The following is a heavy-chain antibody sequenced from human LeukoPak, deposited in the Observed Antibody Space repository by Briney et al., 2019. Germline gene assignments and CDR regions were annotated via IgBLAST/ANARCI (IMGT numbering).Heavy chain of an antibody. V-gene: IGHV4-4*07. CDR2: VYSSGSS. Sequence: PSETLSLTCTVSGDSISNFYWSWIRQPAEKGLEWIGRVYSSGSSNYNPSLKSRVSMSVDTSKNQYSLRLISVTAADTAVYYCARAGFGSGWHYFDYWGRGILVSVSS. CDR1: GDSISNFY. J-gene: IGHJ4*01. CDR3: ARAGFGSGWHYFDY. D-gene: IGHD6-19*01.